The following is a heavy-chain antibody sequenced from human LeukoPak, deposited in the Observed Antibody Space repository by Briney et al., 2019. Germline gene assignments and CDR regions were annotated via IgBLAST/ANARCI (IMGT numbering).Heavy chain of an antibody. D-gene: IGHD6-19*01. V-gene: IGHV4-59*01. CDR2: IYYSGST. CDR1: GGSISSYY. J-gene: IGHJ5*02. Sequence: SETLSLTCTVSGGSISSYYWSWIRQPPGKGLEWIGYIYYSGSTNYNPSLKSRVTISVDTSKNQFSLKLSSMTAADTAVYYCATLTHSGWYFWFDPWGQGTLVTVSS. CDR3: ATLTHSGWYFWFDP.